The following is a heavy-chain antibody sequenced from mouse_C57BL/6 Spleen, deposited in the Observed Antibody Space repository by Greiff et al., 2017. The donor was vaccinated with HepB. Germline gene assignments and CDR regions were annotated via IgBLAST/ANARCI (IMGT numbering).Heavy chain of an antibody. J-gene: IGHJ2*01. CDR1: GYTFTDYE. V-gene: IGHV1-15*01. D-gene: IGHD1-1*01. CDR3: TRGTTVVATADY. Sequence: VQLQQSGAELVRPGASVTLSCKASGYTFTDYEMHWVKQTPVHGLEWIGAIDPETGGTAYNQKFKGKAILTADKSSSTAYMELRSLTSEDSAVYYCTRGTTVVATADYWGQGTTLTVSS. CDR2: IDPETGGT.